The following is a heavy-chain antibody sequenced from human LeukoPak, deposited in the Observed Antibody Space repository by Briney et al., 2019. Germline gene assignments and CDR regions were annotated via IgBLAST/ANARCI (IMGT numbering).Heavy chain of an antibody. D-gene: IGHD1-26*01. CDR1: GFTFSSYA. Sequence: GRSLRLSCAASGFTFSSYAMHWVRQAPGKGLEWVAVISYDGSNKYYADSVKGRFTISRDNSKNTLYLQMNSLRAEDTAVYYCARVIRWGRRELLGFDYWGQGTLVTVSS. V-gene: IGHV3-30*04. CDR3: ARVIRWGRRELLGFDY. CDR2: ISYDGSNK. J-gene: IGHJ4*02.